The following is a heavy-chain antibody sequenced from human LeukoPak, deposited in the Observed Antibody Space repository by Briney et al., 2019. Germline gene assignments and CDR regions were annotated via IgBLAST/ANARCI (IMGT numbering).Heavy chain of an antibody. CDR1: GFTFSSYS. CDR2: ISSSSSYI. Sequence: PGGCLRLSCAASGFTFSSYSMNWVRQAPGKGLEGVSSISSSSSYIYYADSVKGRFTISRDNAKNSLYLQMNSLRAEDTAVYYCARESSSSTSGDDYNWFDPWGQGTLVTVSS. D-gene: IGHD2-2*01. CDR3: ARESSSSTSGDDYNWFDP. J-gene: IGHJ5*02. V-gene: IGHV3-21*01.